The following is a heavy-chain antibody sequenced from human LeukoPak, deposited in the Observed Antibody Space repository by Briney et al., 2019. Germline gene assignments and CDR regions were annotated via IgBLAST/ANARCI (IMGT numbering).Heavy chain of an antibody. D-gene: IGHD1-14*01. CDR2: ISSGSTI. Sequence: GGSLRLSCAASGFTFSSYEMNWVRQAPGKGLEWVSYISSGSTIYYADSVKGRFTISRDNAKNSLYLQMNSLRAEDTAVYYCAREQRTTYYYYYYYMDVWGKGTTVTVSS. CDR1: GFTFSSYE. CDR3: AREQRTTYYYYYYYMDV. V-gene: IGHV3-48*03. J-gene: IGHJ6*03.